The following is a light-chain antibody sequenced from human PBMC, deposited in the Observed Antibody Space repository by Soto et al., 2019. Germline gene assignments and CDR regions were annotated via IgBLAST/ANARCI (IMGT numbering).Light chain of an antibody. CDR2: DAS. Sequence: EIVLTQSPDTLSLSPGERATISCRASQSVSSYLAWYQQKPGQAPRLLIYDASNRATGIPARFSGSGSGTDFTLTFSSLEPEDFAVYYCQQRSNWPPYTFGQGTKLEIK. J-gene: IGKJ2*01. CDR3: QQRSNWPPYT. CDR1: QSVSSY. V-gene: IGKV3-11*01.